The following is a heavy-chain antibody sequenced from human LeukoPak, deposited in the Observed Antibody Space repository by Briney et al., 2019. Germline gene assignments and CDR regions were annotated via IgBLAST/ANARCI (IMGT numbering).Heavy chain of an antibody. J-gene: IGHJ4*02. CDR1: GGSFSGYY. D-gene: IGHD3-22*01. Sequence: SETLSLTCAVYGGSFSGYYWSWIRQPPGKGLEWIGEINHSGSTNYNPSLKSRVTISVDTSKNQFFLKLSSVTAADTAVYYCARAYYDSSGYYSSYFDYWGQGTLVTVSS. CDR2: INHSGST. CDR3: ARAYYDSSGYYSSYFDY. V-gene: IGHV4-34*01.